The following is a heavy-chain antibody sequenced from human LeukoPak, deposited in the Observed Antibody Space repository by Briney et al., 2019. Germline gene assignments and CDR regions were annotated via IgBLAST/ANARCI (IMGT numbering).Heavy chain of an antibody. J-gene: IGHJ3*02. CDR1: GVTLSDHH. CDR2: TRDKARNYRT. Sequence: PGGSLRLSCAASGVTLSDHHMDWVRQAPGKGLEWVGRTRDKARNYRTEYAASVDGRFTISRDNSRNSVYLQMNSLKTEDTAVYFCARDGGKGENSAFDIWGQGTVVTVSS. D-gene: IGHD3-16*01. CDR3: ARDGGKGENSAFDI. V-gene: IGHV3-72*01.